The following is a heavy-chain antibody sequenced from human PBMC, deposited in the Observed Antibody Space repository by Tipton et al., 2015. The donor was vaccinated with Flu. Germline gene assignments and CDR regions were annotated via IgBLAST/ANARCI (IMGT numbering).Heavy chain of an antibody. V-gene: IGHV3-21*01. CDR1: GFTFSSYV. D-gene: IGHD2-2*01. CDR2: ISSSSSYI. J-gene: IGHJ4*02. Sequence: SLRLSCAASGFTFSSYVMNWVRQAPGKGLEWVSSISSSSSYIHYADSVKGRFTISRDNAKNSLYLQMNSLRAEDTAVYYCARDLGGCSSTSCPFDYWGQGTLVTVSS. CDR3: ARDLGGCSSTSCPFDY.